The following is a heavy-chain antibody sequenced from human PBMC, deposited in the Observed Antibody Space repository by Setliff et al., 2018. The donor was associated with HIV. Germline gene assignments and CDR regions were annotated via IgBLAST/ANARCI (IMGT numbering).Heavy chain of an antibody. CDR2: LHPSGST. Sequence: SETLSLTCTVSGGSINYYYWSWIRQPPGKHPEYIGYLHPSGSTNYNPSLKSRVTISVDTSKNQFSLKLSSVTAADTAVFYCARLTTTYYYDSSAYYHPVWGQGTLVTVSS. J-gene: IGHJ4*02. D-gene: IGHD3-22*01. V-gene: IGHV4-59*12. CDR1: GGSINYYY. CDR3: ARLTTTYYYDSSAYYHPV.